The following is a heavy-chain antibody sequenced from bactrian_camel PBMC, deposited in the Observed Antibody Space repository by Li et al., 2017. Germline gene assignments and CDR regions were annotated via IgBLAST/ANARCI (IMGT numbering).Heavy chain of an antibody. CDR1: RPQPQDTASLYTFDSAC. CDR3: AARGLTVRRLCFVGNY. D-gene: IGHD4*01. Sequence: DVQLVESGGGSVQAGGSLRLSCEASRPQPQDTASLYTFDSACMGWFRQAPGKEPEGVAAQRDAATYYADSVKGRFSISRDNDQNTVYLQMNSLKPEDTDVYYCAARGLTVRRLCFVGNYWGQGTQVTVS. CDR2: QRDAAT. V-gene: IGHV3S66*01. J-gene: IGHJ4*01.